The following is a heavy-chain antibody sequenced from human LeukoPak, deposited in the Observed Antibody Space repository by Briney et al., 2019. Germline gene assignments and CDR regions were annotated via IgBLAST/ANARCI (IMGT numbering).Heavy chain of an antibody. V-gene: IGHV7-4-1*02. CDR1: GCTFTNFP. J-gene: IGHJ1*01. CDR2: INTNTGNP. Sequence: ASVKVSYKASGCTFTNFPMNWVRQAPGQGLEWMGSINTNTGNPTYAQAFTGRFVFSLDTSVSTAYLQITSLETEDTAVYYCARATTVTSFRIEYFQLWGQGTLVTVSS. CDR3: ARATTVTSFRIEYFQL. D-gene: IGHD4-17*01.